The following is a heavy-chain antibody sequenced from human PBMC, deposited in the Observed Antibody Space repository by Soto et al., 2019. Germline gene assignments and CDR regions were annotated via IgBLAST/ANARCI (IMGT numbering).Heavy chain of an antibody. CDR3: ARVGSSGWSPDY. V-gene: IGHV4-59*11. J-gene: IGHJ4*02. CDR1: GGSISGHY. Sequence: SETLSLTCTVSGGSISGHYWIWIRQSPGKGLEWIGYIFYTGSTNYNPSLKSRVTLSVDTSKNQFSLRLSSVTAADTAVYYCARVGSSGWSPDYWGQGTLVTVSS. CDR2: IFYTGST. D-gene: IGHD6-19*01.